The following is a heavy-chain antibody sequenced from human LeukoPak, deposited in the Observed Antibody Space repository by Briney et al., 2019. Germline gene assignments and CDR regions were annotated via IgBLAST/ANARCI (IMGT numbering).Heavy chain of an antibody. J-gene: IGHJ5*02. V-gene: IGHV4-31*03. CDR2: IYYSGST. Sequence: DPSQTLSLTCTVSGGSISSGGYSWSWIRQHPGKGLEWIGYIYYSGSTYYNPSLKSRVTISVDTSKNQFSLKLSSVTAADTAVYYCARAPPSRDWFDPWGQGTLVTVSS. CDR3: ARAPPSRDWFDP. CDR1: GGSISSGGYS.